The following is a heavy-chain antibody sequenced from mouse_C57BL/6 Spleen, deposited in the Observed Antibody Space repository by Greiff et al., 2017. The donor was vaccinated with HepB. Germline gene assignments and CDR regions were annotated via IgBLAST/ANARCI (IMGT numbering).Heavy chain of an antibody. D-gene: IGHD1-1*01. CDR3: ARVENYYGSSYNFDY. CDR2: IHPNSGST. Sequence: QVHVKQPGAELVKPGASVKLSCKASGYTFTSYWMHWVKQRPGQGLEWIGMIHPNSGSTNYNEKFKSKATLTVDKSSSTAYMQLSSLTSEDSAVYYCARVENYYGSSYNFDYWGQGTTLTVSS. V-gene: IGHV1-64*01. CDR1: GYTFTSYW. J-gene: IGHJ2*01.